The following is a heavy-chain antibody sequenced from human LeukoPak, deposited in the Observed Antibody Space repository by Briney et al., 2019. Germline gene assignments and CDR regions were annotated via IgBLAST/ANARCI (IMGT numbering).Heavy chain of an antibody. J-gene: IGHJ1*01. CDR3: ARGNLTGYSSSWYSGYFQH. V-gene: IGHV4-34*01. Sequence: SETLSLTCAVYGGSFSGYYWSWIRQPPGKGLEWIGEINHSGSTNYNPSLKSRVTISVDTSKNQFSLKLSSVTAADTAVYYCARGNLTGYSSSWYSGYFQHWGQGTLVTVSS. CDR1: GGSFSGYY. CDR2: INHSGST. D-gene: IGHD6-13*01.